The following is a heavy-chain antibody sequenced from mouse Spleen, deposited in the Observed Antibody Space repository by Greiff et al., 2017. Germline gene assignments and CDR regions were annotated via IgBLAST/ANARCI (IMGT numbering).Heavy chain of an antibody. D-gene: IGHD2-10*02. CDR3: EAYGNYEGGDY. CDR2: IYPGSGST. J-gene: IGHJ2*01. V-gene: IGHV1-55*01. Sequence: VQLQQSGAELVKPGASVKMSCKASGYTFTSYWITWVKQRPGQGLEWIGDIYPGSGSTNYNEKFKSKATLTVDTSSSTAYMQLSSLTSEDSAVYYCEAYGNYEGGDYWGQGTTLTVSS. CDR1: GYTFTSYW.